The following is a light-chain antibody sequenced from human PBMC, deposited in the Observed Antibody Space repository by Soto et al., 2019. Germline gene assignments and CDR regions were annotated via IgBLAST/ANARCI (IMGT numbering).Light chain of an antibody. CDR3: QHYETYSGT. Sequence: DIQLTQSPSSLSASVGDRVTITCRASQIISTWLAWYQQKSGEAPKLLIYRASNLVSGVLSRFSGSGSGTEFTLTISGLQPDDFSIYYCQHYETYSGTFGAGTKVDL. J-gene: IGKJ3*01. V-gene: IGKV1-5*03. CDR1: QIISTW. CDR2: RAS.